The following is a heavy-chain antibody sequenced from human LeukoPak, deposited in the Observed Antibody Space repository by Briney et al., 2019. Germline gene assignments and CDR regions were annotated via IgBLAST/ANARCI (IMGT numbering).Heavy chain of an antibody. CDR1: GFTFSSYA. Sequence: GGSLRLSCAASGFTFSSYAMSWVRQAPGKGLEWVSTISGSGGSTYYADSVKGRFTISGDNSKNTLYLQMSSLRAEDTAVYYCAKGFYDTSGYYNYFDYWGQGTLVTVSS. D-gene: IGHD3-22*01. V-gene: IGHV3-23*01. CDR2: ISGSGGST. CDR3: AKGFYDTSGYYNYFDY. J-gene: IGHJ4*02.